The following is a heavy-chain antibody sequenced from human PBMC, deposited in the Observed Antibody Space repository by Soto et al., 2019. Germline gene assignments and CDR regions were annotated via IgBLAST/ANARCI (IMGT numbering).Heavy chain of an antibody. V-gene: IGHV3-9*01. CDR1: GFTFDDYA. CDR2: ISWNSGSI. Sequence: DVQLVESGGGLVQPGRSLRLSCAASGFTFDDYAMHWVRQAPGKGLEWVSGISWNSGSIGYADSVKGRFTISRDNAKNSLYLQMNSLRAEDTALYYCAKDSSGGGYYYYGMDVWGQGTTVTVSS. J-gene: IGHJ6*02. CDR3: AKDSSGGGYYYYGMDV. D-gene: IGHD6-6*01.